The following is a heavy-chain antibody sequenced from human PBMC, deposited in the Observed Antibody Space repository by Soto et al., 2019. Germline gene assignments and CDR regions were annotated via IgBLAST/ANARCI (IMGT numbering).Heavy chain of an antibody. D-gene: IGHD5-18*01. CDR2: ISYDGSNK. CDR1: GFTFSSCA. Sequence: VGSLRLSCAASGFTFSSCAMSWVRQAPGKGLEWVAVISYDGSNKYYADSVKGRFTISRDNSKNTLYLQMNSLRAEDTAVYYCAKDLHRHSYAYSAPIWFDPWGQGTLVTVS. J-gene: IGHJ5*02. V-gene: IGHV3-30*18. CDR3: AKDLHRHSYAYSAPIWFDP.